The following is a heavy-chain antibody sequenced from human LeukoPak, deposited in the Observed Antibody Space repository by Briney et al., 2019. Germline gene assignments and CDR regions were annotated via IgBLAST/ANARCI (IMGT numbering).Heavy chain of an antibody. Sequence: PSETLSLTCAVYGGSFIGYYWSWIRQPPGKGLEWIGEINHSGSTNYNPSLKSRVTISVDTSKNQFSLKLSSVTAADTAVYYCARGLMRYDSSGYYWGYYYYYYMDVWGKGTTVTVSS. CDR3: ARGLMRYDSSGYYWGYYYYYYMDV. V-gene: IGHV4-34*01. J-gene: IGHJ6*03. CDR1: GGSFIGYY. CDR2: INHSGST. D-gene: IGHD3-22*01.